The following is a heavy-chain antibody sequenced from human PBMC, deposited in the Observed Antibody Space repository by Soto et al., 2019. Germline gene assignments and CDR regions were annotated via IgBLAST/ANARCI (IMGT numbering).Heavy chain of an antibody. CDR2: TYYRSKWYN. Sequence: PSQTLSLTCAISGDSVSSNSAAWNWIRQSPSRGLEWLGRTYYRSKWYNDYAVSVKSRITINPDTSKNQFSLQLNSVTPEDTAVYYCAREARRRRDVAARPDEQIYYYYGMDVWGQGTTVTVSS. D-gene: IGHD6-6*01. CDR1: GDSVSSNSAA. CDR3: AREARRRRDVAARPDEQIYYYYGMDV. V-gene: IGHV6-1*01. J-gene: IGHJ6*02.